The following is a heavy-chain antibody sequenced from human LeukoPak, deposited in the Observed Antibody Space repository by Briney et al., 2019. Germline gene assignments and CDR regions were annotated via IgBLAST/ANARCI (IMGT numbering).Heavy chain of an antibody. CDR3: TRGIGSGSYWD. CDR1: GGSFSGYY. J-gene: IGHJ4*02. CDR2: YRTSGST. V-gene: IGHV4-59*10. Sequence: SETLSLTCAVYGGSFSGYYWSWIRQPAGKGLEWIGRYRTSGSTNYNPSPSLTGRVTISVDTSKNQFSLDLSSVTAADTAVYYCTRGIGSGSYWDWGQGTLVIVSS. D-gene: IGHD3-10*01.